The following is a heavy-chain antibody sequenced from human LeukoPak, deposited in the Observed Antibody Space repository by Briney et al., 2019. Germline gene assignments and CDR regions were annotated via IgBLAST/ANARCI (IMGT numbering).Heavy chain of an antibody. D-gene: IGHD6-6*01. CDR3: ATSIAARKDDY. CDR2: ISGSGGST. J-gene: IGHJ4*02. Sequence: GGSLRLSCAASGFTFSDYAMTWVRQAPGKGLEWVSAISGSGGSTYYADSVKGRFTISRDNSKNTLYLQMNSLRAEDTAVYYCATSIAARKDDYWGQGTLVTVSS. V-gene: IGHV3-23*01. CDR1: GFTFSDYA.